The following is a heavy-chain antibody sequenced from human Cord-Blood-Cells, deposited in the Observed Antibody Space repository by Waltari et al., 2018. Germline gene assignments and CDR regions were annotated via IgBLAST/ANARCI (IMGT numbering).Heavy chain of an antibody. J-gene: IGHJ4*02. CDR1: GYTFTRSD. V-gene: IGHV1-8*01. Sequence: QVQLVQSGAEVKKPGASVKVSCKASGYTFTRSDINWVRQATGQGLEWMGWMNPNSGNTGYAQKFQGRVTMTRNTTISTAYMELSSLRSEDTAVYYCARGMLKQLDFDYWGQGTLVTVSS. CDR2: MNPNSGNT. D-gene: IGHD6-6*01. CDR3: ARGMLKQLDFDY.